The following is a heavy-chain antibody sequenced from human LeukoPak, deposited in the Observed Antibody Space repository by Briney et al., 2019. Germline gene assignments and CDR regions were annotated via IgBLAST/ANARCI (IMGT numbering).Heavy chain of an antibody. Sequence: GGSLRLSCAASGFTFSSYGMHWVRQAPGKGLEWVAFIRYDGSNKYYADSMKGRFTISRDNSKNTLYLQMNSLRSEDTAVYYCARAGRAIVTQPTLAYYYYMDVWGKGSTVTISS. V-gene: IGHV3-30*02. CDR1: GFTFSSYG. D-gene: IGHD2/OR15-2a*01. CDR2: IRYDGSNK. J-gene: IGHJ6*03. CDR3: ARAGRAIVTQPTLAYYYYMDV.